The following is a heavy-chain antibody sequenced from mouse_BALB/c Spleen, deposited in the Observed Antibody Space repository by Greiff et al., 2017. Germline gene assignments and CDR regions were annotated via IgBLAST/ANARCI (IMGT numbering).Heavy chain of an antibody. D-gene: IGHD1-1*01. Sequence: QVQLQQSGPELVRPGASVKMSCKASGYTFTSFWMHWVQQRPGQGLEWIGLIDPSNSETRLNQKFKDKATLNVDKSSNTAYLQLSSLTSEDTAVYYVARTAPYYYGEWYWYFDDWGAGTTVTVSS. J-gene: IGHJ1*01. CDR2: IDPSNSET. V-gene: IGHV1-59*01. CDR1: GYTFTSFW. CDR3: ARTAPYYYGEWYWYFDD.